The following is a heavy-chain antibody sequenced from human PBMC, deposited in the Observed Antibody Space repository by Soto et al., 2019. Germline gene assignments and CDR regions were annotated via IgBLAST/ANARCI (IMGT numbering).Heavy chain of an antibody. J-gene: IGHJ4*02. V-gene: IGHV3-33*01. CDR1: GFTFSIYG. CDR2: IWYDGSSK. CDR3: VSSSSGWASEY. Sequence: QVQQVESGGGVVQPGSSLRRTCAASGFTFSIYGMHWDRQARGKGLVRVSRIWYDGSSKYYVDSVQGRFTISRANSKNTLYLQMNSLRAEDTVVYYSVSSSSGWASEYWGQGTQVTVSS. D-gene: IGHD6-19*01.